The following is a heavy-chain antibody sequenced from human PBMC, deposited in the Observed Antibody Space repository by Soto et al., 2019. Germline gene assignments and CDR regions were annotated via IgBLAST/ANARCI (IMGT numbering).Heavy chain of an antibody. Sequence: RLSCAASGFTFSSYNMNWVRQAPGKGLEWVSYISSSDNTIYYADSVKGRFTISRDSAKNSLSLQMNSLRGEDTAVYYCARGPNYYLWYFDYWGQGALVTVSS. D-gene: IGHD3-3*01. CDR1: GFTFSSYN. CDR3: ARGPNYYLWYFDY. V-gene: IGHV3-48*01. J-gene: IGHJ4*02. CDR2: ISSSDNTI.